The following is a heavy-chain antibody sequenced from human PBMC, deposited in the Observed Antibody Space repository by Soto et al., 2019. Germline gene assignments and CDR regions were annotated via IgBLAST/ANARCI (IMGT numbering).Heavy chain of an antibody. CDR3: ARDRGLVSAVGGKMVNHYGLDV. D-gene: IGHD3-10*01. CDR2: IIPLLNIP. V-gene: IGHV1-69*08. CDR1: GGTFSRNT. Sequence: QVQLVQSGAEVKKPGSSVKVSCKASGGTFSRNTISWVRQAPGQGLEWMGRIIPLLNIPNYAQNFQGRVMMTADRSTTTVYMEVGSLKSEDTAGYYCARDRGLVSAVGGKMVNHYGLDVWGQGTTVTVSS. J-gene: IGHJ6*02.